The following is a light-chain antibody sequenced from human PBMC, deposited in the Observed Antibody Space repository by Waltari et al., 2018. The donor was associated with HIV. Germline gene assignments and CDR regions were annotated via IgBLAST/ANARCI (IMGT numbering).Light chain of an antibody. V-gene: IGKV1-12*01. CDR1: QNIGRS. J-gene: IGKJ2*01. CDR3: QQATSFPHT. CDR2: DAS. Sequence: IQMTQSPSSVSVFVGGRVSISCRSSQNIGRSLAWYQLKPGKAPKLLVYDASRLNDGVPARFHATGSKSNFTLDMNNLQSEDFAFYVCQQATSFPHTFG.